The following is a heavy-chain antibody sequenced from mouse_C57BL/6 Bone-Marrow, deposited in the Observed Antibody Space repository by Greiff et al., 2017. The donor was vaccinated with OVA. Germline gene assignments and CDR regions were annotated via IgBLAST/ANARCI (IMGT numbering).Heavy chain of an antibody. J-gene: IGHJ3*01. Sequence: EVMLVESGGDLVKPGGSLKLSCAASGFTFSSYGMSWVRQTPDKRLEWVATISGGGGNTYYPDSVKGRFTISRDNAKNTLYLQMSSLRSEDTALYYCARGLSIAYWGQGTLVTVSA. CDR3: ARGLSIAY. CDR2: ISGGGGNT. D-gene: IGHD3-2*02. V-gene: IGHV5-9*01. CDR1: GFTFSSYG.